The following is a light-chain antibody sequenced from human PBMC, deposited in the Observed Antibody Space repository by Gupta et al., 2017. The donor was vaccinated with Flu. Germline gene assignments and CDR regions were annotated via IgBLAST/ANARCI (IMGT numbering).Light chain of an antibody. CDR2: VNN. V-gene: IGLV1-44*01. CDR3: EASDDSRNGHSV. J-gene: IGLJ1*01. CDR1: SSNIGSNT. Sequence: VTISCTGSSSNIGSNTVNCCHQVPGTTPNLLICVNNKRPSGGPARLSGSKSGTSAALAISGLRSEEEADYYCEASDDSRNGHSVFGTGTKVTVL.